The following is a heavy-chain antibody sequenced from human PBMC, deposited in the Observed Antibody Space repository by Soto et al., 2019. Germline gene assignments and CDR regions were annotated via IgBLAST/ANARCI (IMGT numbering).Heavy chain of an antibody. J-gene: IGHJ1*01. V-gene: IGHV3-30*18. CDR1: GFTFSSYG. CDR2: ISYDGSNK. Sequence: GGSLRLSCAASGFTFSSYGMHWVRQAPGKGLEWVAVISYDGSNKYYADSVKGRFTISRDNSKNTLYLQMNSLRAEDTAVYYCAKDASYSGYDEYDAEYFQHWGQGTLVTVSS. CDR3: AKDASYSGYDEYDAEYFQH. D-gene: IGHD5-12*01.